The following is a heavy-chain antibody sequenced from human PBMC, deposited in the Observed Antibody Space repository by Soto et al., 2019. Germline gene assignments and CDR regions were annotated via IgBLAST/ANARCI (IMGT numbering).Heavy chain of an antibody. J-gene: IGHJ5*02. V-gene: IGHV3-23*01. CDR1: GFTFSSYA. CDR2: ISGSGGST. Sequence: LRLSCAASGFTFSSYAMSWVRQAPGKGLEWVSAISGSGGSTYYADSVKGRFTISRDNSKNTLYLQMNSLRAEDTAVYYCAKKAVGSGWYMEGSWFDPWGQGTLVTVSS. D-gene: IGHD6-19*01. CDR3: AKKAVGSGWYMEGSWFDP.